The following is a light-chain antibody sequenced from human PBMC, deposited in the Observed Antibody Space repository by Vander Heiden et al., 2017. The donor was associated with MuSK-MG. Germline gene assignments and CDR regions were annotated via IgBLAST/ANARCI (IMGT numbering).Light chain of an antibody. Sequence: DIQMTQSPSSLSASVGDRVTITCRASQSISSYLNWYQQKPGKAPKLLIYAASSLQSGVPSSFSGSGSGTDFTLTISRLQPEDFSTYYCQQRDSTPITFGGGTKVDIK. J-gene: IGKJ4*01. CDR1: QSISSY. CDR3: QQRDSTPIT. V-gene: IGKV1-39*01. CDR2: AAS.